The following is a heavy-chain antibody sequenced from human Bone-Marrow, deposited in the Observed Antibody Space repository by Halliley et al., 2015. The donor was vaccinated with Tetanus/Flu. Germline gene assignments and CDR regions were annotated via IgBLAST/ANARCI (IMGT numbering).Heavy chain of an antibody. CDR2: IYHDGST. V-gene: IGHV4-38-2*01. CDR1: DYSISSGYY. J-gene: IGHJ4*02. CDR3: ARGDYGDYPLDY. Sequence: TLSLTCAVSDYSISSGYYWDWIRQSPGKGLEWIGCIYHDGSTFYNPSLMSRVTLSVDTSKNQFFLSLGSVTAADTAVYYCARGDYGDYPLDYWGQGTLVTVAS. D-gene: IGHD4-17*01.